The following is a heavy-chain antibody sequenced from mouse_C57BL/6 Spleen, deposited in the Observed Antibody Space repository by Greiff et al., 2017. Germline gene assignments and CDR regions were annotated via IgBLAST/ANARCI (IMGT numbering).Heavy chain of an antibody. V-gene: IGHV1-74*01. CDR2: IHPSDSDT. D-gene: IGHD2-3*01. CDR1: GYTFTSYW. CDR3: AIGLIYDGYYLAY. J-gene: IGHJ3*01. Sequence: VQLQQPGAELVKPGASVKVSCKASGYTFTSYWMHWVKQRPGQGLEWIGRIHPSDSDTNYNQKFKGKATLTVDKSSSTAYMQLSSLTSEDSAVYYWAIGLIYDGYYLAYWGQGTLVTVSA.